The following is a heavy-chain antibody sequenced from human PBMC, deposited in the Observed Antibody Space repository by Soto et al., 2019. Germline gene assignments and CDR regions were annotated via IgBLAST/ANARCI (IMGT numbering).Heavy chain of an antibody. CDR2: IGTAGDT. J-gene: IGHJ5*02. CDR3: ARGAYDFWSGYFWFDP. CDR1: GFTFSSYD. D-gene: IGHD3-3*01. Sequence: SGGSLRLSCAASGFTFSSYDMHWVRQATGKGLEWVSAIGTAGDTYYPGSVKGRFTISRENAKNSLYLQMNSLRAGDTAVYYCARGAYDFWSGYFWFDPWGQGTLVTVSS. V-gene: IGHV3-13*01.